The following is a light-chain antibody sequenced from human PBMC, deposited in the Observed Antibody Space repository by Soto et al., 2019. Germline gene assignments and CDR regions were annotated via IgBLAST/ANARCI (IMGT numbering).Light chain of an antibody. V-gene: IGKV3D-7*01. CDR3: QQDYNLHALT. J-gene: IGKJ4*01. CDR1: QSVSSSY. Sequence: LAAWERVTLSCRASQSVSSSYLTWYQQKPGQAPSLLIYGASTRATSIPARFRGSGSGTDFTLTISSLQHEDFAVYYCQQDYNLHALTFGGGTKVDIK. CDR2: GAS.